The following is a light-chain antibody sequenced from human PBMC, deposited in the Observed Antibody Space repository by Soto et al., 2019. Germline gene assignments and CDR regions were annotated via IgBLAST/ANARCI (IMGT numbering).Light chain of an antibody. CDR2: DDS. J-gene: IGLJ1*01. Sequence: SYELTQPPSVSVAPGQTAIITGGEKNIGSKSVHWYQQKPGQGPVLVVYDDSDRPSRIPERFSGSKSGKVATLTISRVEAGDEADYYCHVWDDSDHYVFGSGTKLTVL. CDR1: NIGSKS. V-gene: IGLV3-21*02. CDR3: HVWDDSDHYV.